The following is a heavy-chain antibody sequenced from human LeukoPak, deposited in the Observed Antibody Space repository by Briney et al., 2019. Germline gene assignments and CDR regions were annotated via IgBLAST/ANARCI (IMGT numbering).Heavy chain of an antibody. CDR2: INHSGSS. Sequence: PPETPSLTSALYGGSLTGDYWSSIRHPPGQGLEWMGEINHSGSSNYNPSLKSRVTISVDTSKDQFTLKLSSVTAADTAVYYCARGALLWFGESTNYFDYWGQGTLVTVS. V-gene: IGHV4-34*01. CDR1: GGSLTGDY. CDR3: ARGALLWFGESTNYFDY. D-gene: IGHD3-10*01. J-gene: IGHJ4*02.